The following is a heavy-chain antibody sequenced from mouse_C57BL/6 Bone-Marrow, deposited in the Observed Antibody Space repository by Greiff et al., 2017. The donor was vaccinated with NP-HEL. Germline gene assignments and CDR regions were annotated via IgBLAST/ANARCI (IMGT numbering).Heavy chain of an antibody. J-gene: IGHJ3*01. CDR1: GYTFTDYY. CDR2: INPYNGGT. V-gene: IGHV1-19*01. D-gene: IGHD4-1*01. CDR3: AREGDWDRTWFAY. Sequence: EVQLQQSGPVLVKPGASVKMSCKASGYTFTDYYMNWVKQSHGKSLEWIGVINPYNGGTSYNQKFKGKATLTVDKSSSTAYMELNSLTSEDSAVYDCAREGDWDRTWFAYGGQGTLITVTA.